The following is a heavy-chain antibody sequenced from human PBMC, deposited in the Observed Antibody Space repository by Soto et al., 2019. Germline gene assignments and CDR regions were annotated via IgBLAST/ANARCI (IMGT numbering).Heavy chain of an antibody. Sequence: VQLVECGGGVVQPGMSLRRSCAASGFTFSSYGMHWVRQAPGKGLEWVAVISYDGSNKYYADSVKGRLTISRENSKNTLYLQMSSLSGEDTAVYYCAQDNGGVCDWLRVGDASDIWGQGTMFTVSS. CDR3: AQDNGGVCDWLRVGDASDI. CDR1: GFTFSSYG. CDR2: ISYDGSNK. J-gene: IGHJ3*02. D-gene: IGHD5-12*01. V-gene: IGHV3-30*18.